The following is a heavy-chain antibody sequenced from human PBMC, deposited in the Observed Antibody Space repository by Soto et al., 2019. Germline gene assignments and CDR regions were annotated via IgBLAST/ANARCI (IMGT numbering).Heavy chain of an antibody. Sequence: GGSLRLSCAASGFTFSSYGMHWVRQAPGKGLEWVAVISYDGSNKYYADSVKGRFTISRDNSKNTLYLQMNSLRAEDTAVYYCAKRVISSSYIDYWGQGTLVTVSS. CDR3: AKRVISSSYIDY. D-gene: IGHD6-13*01. V-gene: IGHV3-30*18. J-gene: IGHJ4*02. CDR1: GFTFSSYG. CDR2: ISYDGSNK.